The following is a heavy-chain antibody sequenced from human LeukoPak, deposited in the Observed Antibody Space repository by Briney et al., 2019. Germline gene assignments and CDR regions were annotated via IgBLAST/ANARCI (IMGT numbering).Heavy chain of an antibody. D-gene: IGHD6-19*01. J-gene: IGHJ4*02. V-gene: IGHV4-59*05. CDR3: AAALTRDYSGWNVIDY. CDR1: GFTFSSYSMN. Sequence: GSLRLSCAASGFTFSSYSMNWVRQPPGKGLEWIGSIYYSGSTYYNSSLESRVTISIDTSKKQVSLKLSSVTAADTAVYYCAAALTRDYSGWNVIDYWGQGTLVTVSS. CDR2: IYYSGST.